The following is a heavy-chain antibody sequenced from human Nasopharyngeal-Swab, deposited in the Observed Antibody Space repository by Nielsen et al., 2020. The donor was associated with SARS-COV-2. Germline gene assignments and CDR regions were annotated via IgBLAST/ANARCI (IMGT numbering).Heavy chain of an antibody. CDR2: IYWDDDK. CDR1: GFSLSTSGVG. J-gene: IGHJ4*02. V-gene: IGHV2-5*02. CDR3: AHRRGGAMAQKPFDY. D-gene: IGHD5-18*01. Sequence: SGPTLVKPTQTLTLTCTFSGFSLSTSGVGVGWIRQPPGKALEWLALIYWDDDKRYSPSLKSRRTITKDTSKNQVVLTMTNMDPVDTATYYCAHRRGGAMAQKPFDYWGQGTLVTVSS.